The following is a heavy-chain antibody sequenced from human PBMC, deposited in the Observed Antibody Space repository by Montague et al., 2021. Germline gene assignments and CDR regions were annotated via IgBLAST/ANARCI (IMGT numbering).Heavy chain of an antibody. CDR2: TYCRSKWYY. D-gene: IGHD3-10*01. J-gene: IGHJ5*02. Sequence: CAISGDSVSSNSAAWNWIRQSPSRGLEWLGRTYCRSKWYYDYAVSVKSRITIHPDTSKNQFSLQLNSVTPEDTAVYYCTRRITVVWGLLFDPWGQGTLVTVSS. CDR1: GDSVSSNSAA. V-gene: IGHV6-1*01. CDR3: TRRITVVWGLLFDP.